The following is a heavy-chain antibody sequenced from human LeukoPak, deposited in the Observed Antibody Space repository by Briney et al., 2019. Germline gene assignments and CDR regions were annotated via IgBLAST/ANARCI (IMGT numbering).Heavy chain of an antibody. CDR1: GFTFSNYW. Sequence: PGGSLRLSCAASGFTFSNYWMSWVRQAPGNGLEWVANIKQDGSEKFYVGSVKGRFTISRDNAKNSLYLQMNSLRAEDTAVYYCARGVEGGYEIYSYYYGMDVWGKGTTVTVSS. J-gene: IGHJ6*04. CDR3: ARGVEGGYEIYSYYYGMDV. V-gene: IGHV3-7*03. D-gene: IGHD5-12*01. CDR2: IKQDGSEK.